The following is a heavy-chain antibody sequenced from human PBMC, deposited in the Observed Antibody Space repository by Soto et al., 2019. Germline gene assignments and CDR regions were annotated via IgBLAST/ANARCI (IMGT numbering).Heavy chain of an antibody. CDR3: AKGRDSSGYYYPY. CDR1: GFTFSTHD. J-gene: IGHJ4*02. CDR2: ISYDGSNE. D-gene: IGHD3-22*01. Sequence: QVQLVESGGGVVQPGTSLRLSCAASGFTFSTHDMHWVRQAPGKGLEWVALISYDGSNEYYAGSVRGRFTISRDNSKNTLYLQMNTLRPEDTAVYYCAKGRDSSGYYYPYWAQGALVTVSS. V-gene: IGHV3-30*18.